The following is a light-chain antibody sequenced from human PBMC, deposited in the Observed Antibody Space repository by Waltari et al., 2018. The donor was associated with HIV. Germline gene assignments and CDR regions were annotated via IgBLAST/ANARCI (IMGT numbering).Light chain of an antibody. V-gene: IGLV2-23*02. CDR3: SSYVTGGTYV. Sequence: QSALTQPAYVSASPGQSITIFCSGTNNDIGSYDYVSWYQVLPNKAPRLIIFDFNRRSVGVSFRFSGSKSGYKASLMIFDLQSEDEGEYFCSSYVTGGTYVFGSGTRVIV. CDR1: NNDIGSYDY. J-gene: IGLJ1*01. CDR2: DFN.